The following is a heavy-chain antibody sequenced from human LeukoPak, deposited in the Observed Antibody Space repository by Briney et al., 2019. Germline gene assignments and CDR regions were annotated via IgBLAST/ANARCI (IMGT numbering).Heavy chain of an antibody. V-gene: IGHV4-39*01. D-gene: IGHD6-19*01. Sequence: SETLSLTCTVSGGSISSSSYYWGWIRQPPGKGLEWIGSIYYSGSTYYNPSLKSRVTISVDTSKNQFSLKLSSVTAADTAVYYCASNGYSSGWYPPPDYYYYYMDVWGKGTTVTISS. CDR2: IYYSGST. J-gene: IGHJ6*03. CDR3: ASNGYSSGWYPPPDYYYYYMDV. CDR1: GGSISSSSYY.